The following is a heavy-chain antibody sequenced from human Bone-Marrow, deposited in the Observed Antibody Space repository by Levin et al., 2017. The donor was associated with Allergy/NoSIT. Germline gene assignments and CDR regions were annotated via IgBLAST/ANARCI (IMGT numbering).Heavy chain of an antibody. CDR1: GFTFNDYT. J-gene: IGHJ4*02. D-gene: IGHD6-19*01. CDR3: AKDLSPRIAVTGNIEY. Sequence: GGSLRLSCAASGFTFNDYTMHWVRQAPQRGLEWVSLISWDASTTYYADSVRGRFTISRDNSKNALYMQMNSLTTEDTALYYCAKDLSPRIAVTGNIEYWGQGTLVTVSS. V-gene: IGHV3-43*01. CDR2: ISWDASTT.